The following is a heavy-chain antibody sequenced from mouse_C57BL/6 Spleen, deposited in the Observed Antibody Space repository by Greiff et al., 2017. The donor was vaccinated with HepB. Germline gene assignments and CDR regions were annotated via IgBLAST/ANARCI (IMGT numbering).Heavy chain of an antibody. CDR2: INPNNGGT. D-gene: IGHD4-1*01. J-gene: IGHJ4*01. CDR3: ATRNWDDAMDY. CDR1: GYTFTDYN. V-gene: IGHV1-18*01. Sequence: EVKLVESGPELVKPGASVKIPCKASGYTFTDYNMDWVKQSHGKSLEWIGDINPNNGGTIYNQKFKGKATLTVDKSSSTAYMELRSLTSEDTAVYYCATRNWDDAMDYWGQGTSVTVSS.